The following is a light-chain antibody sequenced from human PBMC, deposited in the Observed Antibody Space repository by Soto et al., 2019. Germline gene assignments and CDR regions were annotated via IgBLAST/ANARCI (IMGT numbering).Light chain of an antibody. Sequence: QSVLTQPSAVSGSPGQSVTISCTGTSSDVGGYNDVSWYQQYPGKAPKLMIYDVSKRPSGVPDRFSGSKSGNTASLTVSGLQADDEAEYYCCSYAGSVIFGGGTKLTVL. CDR1: SSDVGGYND. J-gene: IGLJ2*01. CDR2: DVS. V-gene: IGLV2-11*01. CDR3: CSYAGSVI.